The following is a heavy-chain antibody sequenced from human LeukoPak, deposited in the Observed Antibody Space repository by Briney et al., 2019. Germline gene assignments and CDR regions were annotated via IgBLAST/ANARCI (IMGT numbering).Heavy chain of an antibody. J-gene: IGHJ6*02. D-gene: IGHD5-12*01. CDR3: ARDGLIGGSLGYYGMDV. CDR1: GFTFSSYA. CDR2: ISYDGSNK. Sequence: PGRSLRLSCAASGFTFSSYAMHWVRQAPGKGLEWVAVISYDGSNKYYADSVKGRFTISRDNSKNTLYLQMNSLRAEDTAVYYCARDGLIGGSLGYYGMDVGGQGTTVTVS. V-gene: IGHV3-30-3*01.